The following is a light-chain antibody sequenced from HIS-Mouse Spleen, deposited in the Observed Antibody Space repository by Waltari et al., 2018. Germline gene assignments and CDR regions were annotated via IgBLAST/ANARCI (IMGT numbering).Light chain of an antibody. Sequence: QSVLTQPPSVSGAPGQRVTISNIGAGYDVQWYQQLPGTAPKLLIYGNSNRPSGVPDRFSGSKSGTSASLAITGLQAEDEADYYCQSYDSSLSGWVFGGGTKLTVL. J-gene: IGLJ3*02. CDR2: GNS. CDR1: IGAGYD. CDR3: QSYDSSLSGWV. V-gene: IGLV1-40*01.